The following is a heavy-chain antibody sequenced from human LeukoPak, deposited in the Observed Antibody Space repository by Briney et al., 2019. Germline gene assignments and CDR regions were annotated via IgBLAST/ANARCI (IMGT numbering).Heavy chain of an antibody. CDR3: ARFRSGNWYYFDS. Sequence: PSETLSLTCTVSGGSISGYSWNWIRKPPGKGLEWIGYISYNGNTNYNPSLKSRVTLSVDTSRSQFFLKLNSVTSDDSAVYYCARFRSGNWYYFDSWGQGTRVTVSS. D-gene: IGHD1-20*01. V-gene: IGHV4-59*01. CDR2: ISYNGNT. J-gene: IGHJ4*02. CDR1: GGSISGYS.